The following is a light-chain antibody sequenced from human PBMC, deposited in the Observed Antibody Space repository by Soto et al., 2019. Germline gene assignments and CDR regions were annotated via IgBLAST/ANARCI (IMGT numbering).Light chain of an antibody. J-gene: IGKJ5*01. CDR3: QQYGSSHT. CDR2: GAS. V-gene: IGKV3-20*01. Sequence: EIVLTQSPGTLSLSPGERATLSCRASQSVSSSYFAWYQQKPGQAPRLLIFGASTRATGIPGRFSGSGAGAYFNLTISRLEPADFGVYYCQQYGSSHTFGQGTRLEIK. CDR1: QSVSSSY.